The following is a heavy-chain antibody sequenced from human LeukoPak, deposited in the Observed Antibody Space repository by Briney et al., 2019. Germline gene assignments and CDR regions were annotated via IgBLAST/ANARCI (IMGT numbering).Heavy chain of an antibody. J-gene: IGHJ5*02. CDR3: ARGGTAMVTDWFDP. CDR2: IIPIFGTA. V-gene: IGHV1-69*13. Sequence: SGKVSCKASGGTFSSYAISWVRQAPGQGLEWMGGIIPIFGTANYAQKFQGRVTITADESTSTAYMELSSLRSEDTAVYYCARGGTAMVTDWFDPWGQGTLVTVSS. D-gene: IGHD5-18*01. CDR1: GGTFSSYA.